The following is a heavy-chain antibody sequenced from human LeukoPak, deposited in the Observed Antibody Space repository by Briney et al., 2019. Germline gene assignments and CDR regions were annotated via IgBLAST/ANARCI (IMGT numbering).Heavy chain of an antibody. J-gene: IGHJ4*02. CDR3: ARARSTDY. CDR1: GFTFSTYW. V-gene: IGHV3-7*01. Sequence: GGSLRLSCAASGFTFSTYWMTWVRQAPGKGLEWVANIKQDGSEKYYVDSVKGRFTISRDNAKNSLYLQMSSLRVEDTAMYYCARARSTDYWGQGTLVTVSS. CDR2: IKQDGSEK.